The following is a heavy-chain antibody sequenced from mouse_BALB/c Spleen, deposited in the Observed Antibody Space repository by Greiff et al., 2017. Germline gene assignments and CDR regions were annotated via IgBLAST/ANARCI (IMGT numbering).Heavy chain of an antibody. CDR2: IWSGGST. Sequence: VQLQQSGPGLVQPSQSLSITCTVSGFSLTSYGVHWVRQSPGKGLEWLGVIWSGGSTDYNAAFISRLSISKDNSKSQVFFKMNSLQANDTAIYYCASPYYDYGGFAYWGQGTLVTVSA. CDR1: GFSLTSYG. D-gene: IGHD2-4*01. V-gene: IGHV2-2*02. J-gene: IGHJ3*01. CDR3: ASPYYDYGGFAY.